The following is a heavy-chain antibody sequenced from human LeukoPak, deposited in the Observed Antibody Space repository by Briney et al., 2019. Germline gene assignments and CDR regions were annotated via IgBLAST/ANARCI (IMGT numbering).Heavy chain of an antibody. CDR3: ARVDYDSSGYFDY. D-gene: IGHD3-22*01. CDR1: GGSISTFH. V-gene: IGHV4-59*01. Sequence: SETLSLTCTVSGGSISTFHWSWLRQPPGKQLEWIGYVYYSGSTNYNPSFKTRVTISVDTSKNQFSLKLSSVTPADTAVYYCARVDYDSSGYFDYWGQGTLVTVSS. CDR2: VYYSGST. J-gene: IGHJ4*02.